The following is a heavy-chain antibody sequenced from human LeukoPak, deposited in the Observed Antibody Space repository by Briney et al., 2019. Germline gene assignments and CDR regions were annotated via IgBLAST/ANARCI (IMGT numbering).Heavy chain of an antibody. V-gene: IGHV3-43D*04. CDR1: GFDFDDYM. J-gene: IGHJ4*02. D-gene: IGHD4-23*01. Sequence: GGSLRLSCAASGFDFDDYMMHWVRQVPGKGLEWVSLISWDGGTTNYADSVKGRFTISRDNSKNSLYFLMNDLTAEDTAFYYCARGGYGGVFDYWGQGTLVTVSS. CDR3: ARGGYGGVFDY. CDR2: ISWDGGTT.